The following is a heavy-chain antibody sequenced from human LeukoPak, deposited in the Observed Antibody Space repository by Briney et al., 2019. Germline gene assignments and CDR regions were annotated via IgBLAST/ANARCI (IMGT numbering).Heavy chain of an antibody. D-gene: IGHD6-13*01. CDR2: INTSGST. CDR3: ARHSGHSSTNDAFDI. V-gene: IGHV4-61*02. CDR1: GASISSGSYY. J-gene: IGHJ3*02. Sequence: SETLSLTCTVSGASISSGSYYWSWIRQPAGKGLEWIGRINTSGSTNYNPSLKGRVTISLDKSKNQFSLKLTSVTAADTAVYYCARHSGHSSTNDAFDIWGQGTMVIVSS.